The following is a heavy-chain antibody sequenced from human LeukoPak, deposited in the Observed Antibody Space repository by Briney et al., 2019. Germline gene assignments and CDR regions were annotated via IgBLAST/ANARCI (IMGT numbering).Heavy chain of an antibody. D-gene: IGHD1-1*01. Sequence: SETLSLTCTVSGGSVSGNGYYWSWIRQPPGKGLESIGYIFYSGSTNYNPSLKSRVTISVDTSNNQFSLKLSSVTAADTAVYYCARAPYGRNDVGLDYWGQGTLVTVSS. V-gene: IGHV4-61*08. CDR1: GGSVSGNGYY. CDR2: IFYSGST. CDR3: ARAPYGRNDVGLDY. J-gene: IGHJ4*02.